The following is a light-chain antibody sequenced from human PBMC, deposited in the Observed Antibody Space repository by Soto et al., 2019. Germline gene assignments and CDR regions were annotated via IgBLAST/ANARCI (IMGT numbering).Light chain of an antibody. CDR1: QSVLYSSNNKNY. CDR2: WAS. CDR3: QQYYSTPRT. V-gene: IGKV4-1*01. Sequence: DIVMTQSPDSLAVSLGERATINCKSGQSVLYSSNNKNYLAWYQQKPGQPPKLLIYWASTRESGVPDRFSGSGSGTDFTLTISSLQDEDVAVYYCQQYYSTPRTFGQGTKVEIK. J-gene: IGKJ1*01.